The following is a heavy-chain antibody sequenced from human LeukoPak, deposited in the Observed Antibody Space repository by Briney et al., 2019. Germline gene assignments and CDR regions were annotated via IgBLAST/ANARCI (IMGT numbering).Heavy chain of an antibody. V-gene: IGHV4-59*01. CDR1: GGSISSYY. D-gene: IGHD3-10*01. CDR2: IYSSGST. Sequence: SETLSLACTVSGGSISSYYWSWIRQPPGKGLEWIGYIYSSGSTNYNPSLKSRLTISVDASKNQFSLKLTSVTAADTAVYYCARAYYYGSGSYGLDYWGQGTLVTVSS. J-gene: IGHJ4*02. CDR3: ARAYYYGSGSYGLDY.